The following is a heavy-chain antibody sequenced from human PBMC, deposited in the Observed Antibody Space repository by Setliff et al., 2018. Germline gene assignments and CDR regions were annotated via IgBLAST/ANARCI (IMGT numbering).Heavy chain of an antibody. J-gene: IGHJ6*03. V-gene: IGHV4-59*08. CDR3: AKVPITKVYFYMDV. CDR1: GGSINRDY. Sequence: SETLSLTCSVSGGSINRDYWSWIRQPPGKGLEWIGYIHYSGNTDYNPSLKSRVTISVDTSKNQLSLKLSSVTAADTAVYYCAKVPITKVYFYMDVWGKGTTVTVSS. CDR2: IHYSGNT. D-gene: IGHD3-10*01.